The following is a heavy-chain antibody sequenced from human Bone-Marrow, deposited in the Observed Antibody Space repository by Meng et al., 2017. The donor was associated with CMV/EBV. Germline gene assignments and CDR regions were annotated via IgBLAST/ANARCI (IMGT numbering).Heavy chain of an antibody. CDR3: ARGEYYDFGNWFDP. Sequence: ASVKVSCMASGYTFTSYAMNWVRQAPGQGLEWMGWINTNTGNPTYAQGFTGRFVFSLDTSVSTAYLQICSLKAEDTAVYYCARGEYYDFGNWFDPWGQGTLVTVSS. D-gene: IGHD3-3*01. V-gene: IGHV7-4-1*01. J-gene: IGHJ5*02. CDR2: INTNTGNP. CDR1: GYTFTSYA.